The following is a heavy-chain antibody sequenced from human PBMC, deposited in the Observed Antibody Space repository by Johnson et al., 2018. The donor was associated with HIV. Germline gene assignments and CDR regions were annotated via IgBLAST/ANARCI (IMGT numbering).Heavy chain of an antibody. V-gene: IGHV3-30*04. CDR3: ARVYYYDNKDGFDI. D-gene: IGHD3-22*01. CDR2: LSYDGSTK. Sequence: QVQLVESGGGVVQPGRSLGLSCAASGFSFSSYAMHWVRQAPGKGLEWVASLSYDGSTKDYADSVKGRFTISLDISKNLLYLQMNSLRTEDTAVYYCARVYYYDNKDGFDIWGQGTTVTVSS. J-gene: IGHJ3*02. CDR1: GFSFSSYA.